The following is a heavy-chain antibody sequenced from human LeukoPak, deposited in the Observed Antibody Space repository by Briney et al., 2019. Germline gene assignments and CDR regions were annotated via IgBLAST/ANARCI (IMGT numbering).Heavy chain of an antibody. Sequence: GGSLRLSCAASGFTFSNYMMHWVRQAPGKGLVWVSRIKSDGITITYADSAKGRFTISRDNAKNTLYLQMNSLRAEDTAVYYCLRDLNWSLDQWGQGTLVTVSS. CDR1: GFTFSNYM. CDR2: IKSDGITI. V-gene: IGHV3-74*01. D-gene: IGHD1-20*01. J-gene: IGHJ4*02. CDR3: LRDLNWSLDQ.